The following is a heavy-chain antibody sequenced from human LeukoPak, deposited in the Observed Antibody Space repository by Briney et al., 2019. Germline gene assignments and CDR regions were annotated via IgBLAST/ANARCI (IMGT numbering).Heavy chain of an antibody. J-gene: IGHJ4*02. D-gene: IGHD6-19*01. V-gene: IGHV3-74*01. CDR3: ARSQWLVPLDY. Sequence: GGSLRLSCAASGFAFSSYWMHWVRQVPGQGLVWVSRIRNDGHDTSYADSVKGRFTISRDNSKNTLYLQMNSLRAEDTAVYYCARSQWLVPLDYWGQGTLVTVSS. CDR1: GFAFSSYW. CDR2: IRNDGHDT.